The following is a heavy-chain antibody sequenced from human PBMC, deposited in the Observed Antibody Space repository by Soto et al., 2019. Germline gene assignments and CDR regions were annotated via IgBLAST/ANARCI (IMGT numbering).Heavy chain of an antibody. J-gene: IGHJ3*02. D-gene: IGHD3-16*02. CDR1: GFNFSNAC. CDR2: IKSKTDGGTK. CDR3: STEVVNFGGVIPSPAFDI. V-gene: IGHV3-15*07. Sequence: VGALRLSCAASGFNFSNACRNWVRQAQGKGLEWVGRIKSKTDGGTKDYAATVKGRFTMSRDDSKNRLYLQMNSLKTEDKDVYYCSTEVVNFGGVIPSPAFDIWGQGTMVTVSS.